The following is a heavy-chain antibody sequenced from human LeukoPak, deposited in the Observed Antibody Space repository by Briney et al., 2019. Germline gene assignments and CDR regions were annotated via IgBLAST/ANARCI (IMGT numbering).Heavy chain of an antibody. J-gene: IGHJ4*02. CDR1: GGSFSGYY. Sequence: SETLSLICAVYGGSFSGYYWSWIRQPPGKGLEWIGYINDSGSTNYNPSLKSRVTMSVDTSKNQFSLNLSSVTAADTAVYFCARDRPYSGSYYDYWGQGKRVTVSS. V-gene: IGHV4-34*11. CDR3: ARDRPYSGSYYDY. CDR2: INDSGST. D-gene: IGHD1-26*01.